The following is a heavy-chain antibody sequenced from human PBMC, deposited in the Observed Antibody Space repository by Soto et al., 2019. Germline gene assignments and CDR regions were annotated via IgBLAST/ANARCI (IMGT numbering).Heavy chain of an antibody. CDR2: ISAYNGKT. V-gene: IGHV1-18*01. Sequence: QVQLVQSGAEVRKPGASVKVSCKASAYTFTSYAITWVRQAPGHGLEWMGWISAYNGKTNYAQKLQGRVTMTTDTSTSTAYMELRILRSDDTAVYYCARDRVDEIRCSDFDYWGQGTLVTVSS. J-gene: IGHJ4*02. D-gene: IGHD2-2*01. CDR1: AYTFTSYA. CDR3: ARDRVDEIRCSDFDY.